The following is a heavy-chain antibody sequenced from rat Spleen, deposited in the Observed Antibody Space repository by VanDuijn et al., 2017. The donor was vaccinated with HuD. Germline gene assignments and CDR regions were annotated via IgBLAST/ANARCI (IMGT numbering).Heavy chain of an antibody. CDR1: GFSLTSHH. D-gene: IGHD1-2*01. J-gene: IGHJ2*01. Sequence: QVQLKESGPGLVQPSQTLSLTCSVSGFSLTSHHVSWVRQPPGKGLAWIAAISSGGSTYYNSALKSRLSISRDTSKSQVFLKMNSLQTEDTATYFCARADVAGLSTDGIWGQGIMVTVSS. V-gene: IGHV2S12*01. CDR2: ISSGGST. CDR3: ARADVAGLSTDGI.